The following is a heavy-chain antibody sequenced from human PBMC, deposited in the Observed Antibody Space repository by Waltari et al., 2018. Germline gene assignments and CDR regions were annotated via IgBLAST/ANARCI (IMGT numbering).Heavy chain of an antibody. CDR3: AREFSGSLDY. CDR2: IIPMFATA. CDR1: GVPFRSYA. Sequence: QVQLVQSGAEVKKPGSSVKYSCKASGVPFRSYAISRVRQAPGQGLEWMGGIIPMFATANYAQKFQGRVTITADESTSTAYMDLSSLRSEDTAVYYCAREFSGSLDYWGQGTLVTVSS. J-gene: IGHJ4*02. V-gene: IGHV1-69*01. D-gene: IGHD1-26*01.